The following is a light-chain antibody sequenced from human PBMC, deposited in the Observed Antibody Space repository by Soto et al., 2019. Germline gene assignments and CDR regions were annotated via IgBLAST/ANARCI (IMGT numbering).Light chain of an antibody. CDR2: EVI. V-gene: IGLV2-14*01. J-gene: IGLJ1*01. Sequence: QSALTQPASVSGSPGQSITISCTGTSSDVGGYNFVSWYQHHPGTPPKLIIYEVIHRPSGVSNRFSGSKSAITASLTISGLQVEDEADYFCSSYSSTTTREVFGTGTKLIVL. CDR3: SSYSSTTTREV. CDR1: SSDVGGYNF.